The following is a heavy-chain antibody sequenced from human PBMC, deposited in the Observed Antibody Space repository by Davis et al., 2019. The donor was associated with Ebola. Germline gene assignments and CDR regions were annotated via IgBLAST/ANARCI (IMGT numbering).Heavy chain of an antibody. V-gene: IGHV4-4*02. D-gene: IGHD1-14*01. CDR3: ARLRSPRDDAFDI. CDR1: GGSISSHNW. CDR2: IYDSGST. Sequence: MPSETLSLTCTVSGGSISSHNWWSWVRQSPGKGLEWIGEIYDSGSTNYNPSLKTRVTISVDTSKNQFSLNLTSVTAADTAVYFCARLRSPRDDAFDIWGQGTLVTVSS. J-gene: IGHJ3*02.